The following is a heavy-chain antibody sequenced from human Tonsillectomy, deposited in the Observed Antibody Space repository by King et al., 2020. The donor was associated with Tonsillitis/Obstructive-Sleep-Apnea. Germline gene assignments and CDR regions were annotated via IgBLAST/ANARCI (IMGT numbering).Heavy chain of an antibody. CDR2: ISWNSGSI. J-gene: IGHJ4*02. CDR1: GFTFDDYA. V-gene: IGHV3-9*01. CDR3: AKDISHGDCNSTRCYHRRFDY. D-gene: IGHD2-2*01. Sequence: QLVQSGGGLVQPGRSLRLSCAASGFTFDDYAMHWVRQAPGKGLEWVSGISWNSGSIGYADSVKGRFTISRDNAKNSLYLQMNSLRAEDTAVYHCAKDISHGDCNSTRCYHRRFDYWGQGTLVTVSS.